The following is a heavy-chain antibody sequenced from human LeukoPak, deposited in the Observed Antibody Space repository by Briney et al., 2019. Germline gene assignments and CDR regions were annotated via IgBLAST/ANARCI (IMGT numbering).Heavy chain of an antibody. V-gene: IGHV3-7*01. CDR1: GLTFSSYW. Sequence: GGSLRLSCAGSGLTFSSYWMNWVRQAPGKGLEWVANIKQDGREKHYADSVEGRFTISRDNAKNSLYLQMNSLRDEDTAVYYCARGGTYCTNGVCPYYYYMDVWGKGTTATVSS. CDR2: IKQDGREK. J-gene: IGHJ6*03. CDR3: ARGGTYCTNGVCPYYYYMDV. D-gene: IGHD2-8*01.